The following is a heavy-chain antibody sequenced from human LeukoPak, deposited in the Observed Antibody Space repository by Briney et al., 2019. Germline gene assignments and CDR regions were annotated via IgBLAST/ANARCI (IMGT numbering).Heavy chain of an antibody. J-gene: IGHJ6*03. Sequence: PSETLSLTCTVSGGSISSYSWNWIRQPAGKGLEWIGRIYSSGSTNYNPSLKSRVPIPVEKSKHQFSLKLSSVTAADTAVYYCAREGYCSSTSCSSYYYYYTNVGGKGTTVTVSS. CDR1: GGSISSYS. CDR3: AREGYCSSTSCSSYYYYYTNV. V-gene: IGHV4-4*07. CDR2: IYSSGST. D-gene: IGHD2-2*01.